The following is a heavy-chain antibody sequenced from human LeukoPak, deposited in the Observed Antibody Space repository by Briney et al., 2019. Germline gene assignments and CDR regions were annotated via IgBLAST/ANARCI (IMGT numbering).Heavy chain of an antibody. Sequence: ASVKVSRKASGYTFTSYAIHWVRQAPGQRLEWMGWIGAGNGNTKYSQNFQGRVTFISNTSATTAFMELSSLRSEDAAVYYCARDSGSGNNDYWGQGTLVTVSS. D-gene: IGHD1-26*01. CDR2: IGAGNGNT. J-gene: IGHJ4*02. V-gene: IGHV1-3*01. CDR1: GYTFTSYA. CDR3: ARDSGSGNNDY.